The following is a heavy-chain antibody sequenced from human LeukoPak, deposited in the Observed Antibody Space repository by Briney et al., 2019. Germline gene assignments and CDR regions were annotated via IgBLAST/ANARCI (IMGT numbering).Heavy chain of an antibody. J-gene: IGHJ2*01. D-gene: IGHD3-10*02. V-gene: IGHV3-23*01. CDR2: ISGGDVTT. CDR3: TKPSGRVRGWYFDL. Sequence: PGGSLRLSCAASGFTFNTYAMSWVRQAPGKGLEWVSSISGGDVTTSYADSVKGRFIISRDDSKNTLYLDMDSLRAEDTAMYYCTKPSGRVRGWYFDLWGRGTVVTVS. CDR1: GFTFNTYA.